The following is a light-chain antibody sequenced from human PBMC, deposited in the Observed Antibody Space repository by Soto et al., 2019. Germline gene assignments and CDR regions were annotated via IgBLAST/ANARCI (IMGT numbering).Light chain of an antibody. CDR3: QQYYNWPLYT. CDR1: RSVSSN. CDR2: DAS. V-gene: IGKV3-15*01. J-gene: IGKJ2*01. Sequence: EIVMTQSPATLSVSPGEGATLSCRARRSVSSNLAWYQQKPGQTPRLLIYDASTRATGIPARFSGSGSETEFTLTISSPQSEDFAVYYCQQYYNWPLYTFGQGTKLEIK.